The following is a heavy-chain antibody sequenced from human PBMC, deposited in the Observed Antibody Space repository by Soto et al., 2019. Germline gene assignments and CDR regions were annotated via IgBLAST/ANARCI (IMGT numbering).Heavy chain of an antibody. J-gene: IGHJ5*02. D-gene: IGHD3-22*01. V-gene: IGHV4-31*03. CDR2: IYYSGST. CDR1: GGSISSGGYY. Sequence: PSETLSLTCTVSGGSISSGGYYWMWIRHHPGKGLEWIGYIYYSGSTYYNPSLKSRVTISVDTSKNQFSLKLSSVTAADTAVYYCARAPYYDSSGYFAWFDPWGQGTLVTVSS. CDR3: ARAPYYDSSGYFAWFDP.